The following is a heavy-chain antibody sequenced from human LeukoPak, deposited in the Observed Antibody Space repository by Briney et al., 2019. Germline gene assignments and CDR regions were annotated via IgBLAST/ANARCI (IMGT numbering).Heavy chain of an antibody. CDR3: ATTVGTSTVTPFDY. V-gene: IGHV4-4*07. CDR1: GGSISSYY. Sequence: SETLSLTCTVSGGSISSYYWSWLRQPAGKGLEWIGRIYTSGSTNYNPSLKSRVTMSVDTSKNQFSLKLSSVTAADTAVYYCATTVGTSTVTPFDYWGQGTLVTVSS. D-gene: IGHD4-17*01. CDR2: IYTSGST. J-gene: IGHJ4*02.